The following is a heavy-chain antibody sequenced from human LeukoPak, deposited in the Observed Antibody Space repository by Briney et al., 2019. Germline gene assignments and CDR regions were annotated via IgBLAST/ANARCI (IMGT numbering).Heavy chain of an antibody. J-gene: IGHJ4*02. D-gene: IGHD3-22*01. Sequence: GRSLRLSCAASGFTFSSSGMHWVRQAPGKGLEWVAVISDDGNNKYYTDSVKGRFTISRDNSKNTLYLQMNSLRTDDTAVFYCAKSFHSTGFYYVDYWGQGTLVTVSS. CDR3: AKSFHSTGFYYVDY. CDR1: GFTFSSSG. CDR2: ISDDGNNK. V-gene: IGHV3-30*18.